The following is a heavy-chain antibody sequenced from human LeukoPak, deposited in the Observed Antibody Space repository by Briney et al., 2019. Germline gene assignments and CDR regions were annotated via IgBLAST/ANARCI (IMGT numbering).Heavy chain of an antibody. CDR2: IYYNGIS. CDR3: ARGGDY. CDR1: GGSISGYY. Sequence: SETLSLTCTVSGGSISGYYWSWIRQPPGKGLEWIAYIYYNGISNYNPSLKSRVIISVDSSKSQFSLKLTSVTAADTAVYYCARGGDYWGQGTLVTVSS. V-gene: IGHV4-59*01. J-gene: IGHJ4*02. D-gene: IGHD3-16*01.